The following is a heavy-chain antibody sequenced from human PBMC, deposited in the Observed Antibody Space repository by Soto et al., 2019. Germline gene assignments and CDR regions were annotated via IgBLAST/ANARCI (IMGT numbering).Heavy chain of an antibody. Sequence: GGPLRLSCEASTFAFSDYGISWVRQAPGKGLEWVSAISGNGLSTYYPDSGQGRFTISRDNSRNTVYLEMNSLRDEDTAIYYCATMIRKVTYYYGMDVWGQGTTVTVSS. J-gene: IGHJ6*02. D-gene: IGHD3-10*01. CDR3: ATMIRKVTYYYGMDV. CDR1: TFAFSDYG. CDR2: ISGNGLST. V-gene: IGHV3-23*01.